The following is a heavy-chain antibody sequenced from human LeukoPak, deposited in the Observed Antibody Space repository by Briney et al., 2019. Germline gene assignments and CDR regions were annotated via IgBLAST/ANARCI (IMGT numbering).Heavy chain of an antibody. D-gene: IGHD3-10*01. Sequence: ASVKVSCKASGYTLTAHYMHWVRQAPGQGLEWMGRINPNSGDTNYAQKVQGRVTMTRDTSISTAYMDLSRLTSDDTAVYYCARPYGSGSFDNWFDPWGQGTLVIVSS. CDR2: INPNSGDT. V-gene: IGHV1-2*06. CDR1: GYTLTAHY. J-gene: IGHJ5*02. CDR3: ARPYGSGSFDNWFDP.